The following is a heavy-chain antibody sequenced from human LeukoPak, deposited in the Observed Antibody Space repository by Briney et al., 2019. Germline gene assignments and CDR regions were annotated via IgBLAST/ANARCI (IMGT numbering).Heavy chain of an antibody. D-gene: IGHD1-26*01. CDR1: DGSISNYY. J-gene: IGHJ4*02. V-gene: IGHV4-59*08. Sequence: SETLSLTCTVSDGSISNYYWSWIRQPPGNGLEWIGYIHNSGTTNYNPSLKSRVTISVDTSKNQFSLKLNSVTAADTAVYYCASGSYYFDYWGQGTLVTVSS. CDR3: ASGSYYFDY. CDR2: IHNSGTT.